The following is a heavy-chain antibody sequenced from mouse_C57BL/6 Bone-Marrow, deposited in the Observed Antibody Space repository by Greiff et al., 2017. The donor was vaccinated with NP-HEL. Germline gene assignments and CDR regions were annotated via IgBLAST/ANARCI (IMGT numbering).Heavy chain of an antibody. Sequence: VQLQQSGAELVRPGTSVKVSCKASGYAFTNYLIEWVKQRPGQGLEWIGVINPGSGGTNYNEKFKGKATLTADKSSSTAYMQLSSLTSEDSAVYFCASLYYGYDGDWGQGTLVTVSA. V-gene: IGHV1-54*01. J-gene: IGHJ3*01. CDR3: ASLYYGYDGD. D-gene: IGHD2-2*01. CDR2: INPGSGGT. CDR1: GYAFTNYL.